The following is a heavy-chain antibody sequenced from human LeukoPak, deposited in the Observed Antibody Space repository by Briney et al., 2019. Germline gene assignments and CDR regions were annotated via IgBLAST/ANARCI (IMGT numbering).Heavy chain of an antibody. CDR2: IYSDGSST. J-gene: IGHJ3*02. CDR1: GFTLKNYW. CDR3: ARGPPYYYGSGSSLRGAFDI. Sequence: GGSLRLSCAASGFTLKNYWMHWVRQTPGKRPVWVSGIYSDGSSTNYADSVKGRFTISRDNAKNSLYLQMNSLRAEDTALYYCARGPPYYYGSGSSLRGAFDIWGQGTMVTVSS. D-gene: IGHD3-10*01. V-gene: IGHV3-74*01.